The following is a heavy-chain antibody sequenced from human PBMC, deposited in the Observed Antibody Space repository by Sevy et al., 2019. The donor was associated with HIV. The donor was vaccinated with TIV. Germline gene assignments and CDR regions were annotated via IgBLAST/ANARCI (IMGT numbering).Heavy chain of an antibody. D-gene: IGHD2-2*01. CDR2: IIPIFGTA. V-gene: IGHV1-69*06. CDR3: ARGSSIRYCSSTSCYLTSDY. CDR1: GGTFSSYA. Sequence: ASVKVSCKASGGTFSSYAISWVRQAPGQGLEWMGGIIPIFGTANYAPKFQGRVTITADKSTSTAYMELSSLRSEDTAVYYCARGSSIRYCSSTSCYLTSDYWGQGTLVTVSS. J-gene: IGHJ4*02.